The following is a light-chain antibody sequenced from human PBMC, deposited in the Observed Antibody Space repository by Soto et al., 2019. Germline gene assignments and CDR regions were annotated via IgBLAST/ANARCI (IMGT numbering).Light chain of an antibody. CDR1: QSVSNNY. Sequence: EIVTTQSPSTLSSSTGERATXSCRASQSVSNNYLAWYQQKPVQAPGVLVYGASDISTDIPDRFPDSESGTHLTLDIHRLKPADFAVYYCQQYVTSGTFGQGSKVEIK. CDR3: QQYVTSGT. CDR2: GAS. V-gene: IGKV3-20*01. J-gene: IGKJ1*01.